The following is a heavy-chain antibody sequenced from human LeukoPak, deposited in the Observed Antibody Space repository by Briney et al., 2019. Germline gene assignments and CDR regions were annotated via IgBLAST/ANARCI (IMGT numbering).Heavy chain of an antibody. Sequence: PGGSLRLSCAASGFTFSSYSMNWVRQAPGKGLEWVSSISSSSSYIYYADSVKGRFTISRDNAKNSLYLQMNSLRAEDTAVYYCARDTGSDSSGWHDYYFDYWGQGTLVTVSS. CDR2: ISSSSSYI. D-gene: IGHD6-19*01. V-gene: IGHV3-21*01. CDR1: GFTFSSYS. CDR3: ARDTGSDSSGWHDYYFDY. J-gene: IGHJ4*02.